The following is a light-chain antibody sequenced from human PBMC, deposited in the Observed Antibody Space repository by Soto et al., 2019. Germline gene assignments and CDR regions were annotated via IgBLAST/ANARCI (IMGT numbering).Light chain of an antibody. J-gene: IGLJ2*01. Sequence: QSVLTQPRSVSGSPGQSVTISCTGTSSDVGGYNYVSWYQQHPGKAPKLMIYDVSKRPSGVPDRFSGSKSGNTASLTISGLQAEDEADYYCCSYAGSYRAVFGGGTKVTV. CDR1: SSDVGGYNY. CDR2: DVS. V-gene: IGLV2-11*01. CDR3: CSYAGSYRAV.